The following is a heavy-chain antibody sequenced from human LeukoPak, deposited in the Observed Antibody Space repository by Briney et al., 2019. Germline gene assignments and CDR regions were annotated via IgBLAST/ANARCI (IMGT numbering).Heavy chain of an antibody. CDR1: GFTFRNSA. V-gene: IGHV3-64*01. J-gene: IGHJ6*02. D-gene: IGHD1-1*01. Sequence: GGSLRLSCVASGFTFRNSAMHWVRQTPGKGLEYVSGISSNGGSTYYANAVKGRFTISRDNSKNMVYLQMDSLKPEDMAVYYCARWYNSLDVWGQGTTVTVSS. CDR3: ARWYNSLDV. CDR2: ISSNGGST.